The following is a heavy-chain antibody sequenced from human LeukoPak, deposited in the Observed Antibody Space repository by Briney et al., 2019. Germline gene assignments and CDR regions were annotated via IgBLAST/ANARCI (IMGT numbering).Heavy chain of an antibody. CDR3: AKLLRDVTIYDF. J-gene: IGHJ4*01. Sequence: GGSLRLSCAASGFIFSTYGMHWVRQAPGKGLEWVAFIRNDGSDKYYAVSVKGRFTISRDNVKNSLFLQMNSLRTEDTAFYYCAKLLRDVTIYDFWGHGALVTVSS. V-gene: IGHV3-30*02. CDR1: GFIFSTYG. CDR2: IRNDGSDK. D-gene: IGHD1-14*01.